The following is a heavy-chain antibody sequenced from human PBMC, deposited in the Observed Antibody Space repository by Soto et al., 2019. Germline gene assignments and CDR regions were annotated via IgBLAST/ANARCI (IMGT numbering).Heavy chain of an antibody. V-gene: IGHV1-69*06. CDR3: ARCPYDILTRFYYFDY. J-gene: IGHJ4*02. CDR1: GGTFSSYA. CDR2: IIPIFGTA. Sequence: QVQLVQSGAEVKKPGSSVKVSCKASGGTFSSYAISWVRQAPGQGLEWMGGIIPIFGTANYAQKFQGRVTITADKSTSTAYMELSSLRSEDTAVYYCARCPYDILTRFYYFDYWGQGTLVTVSS. D-gene: IGHD3-9*01.